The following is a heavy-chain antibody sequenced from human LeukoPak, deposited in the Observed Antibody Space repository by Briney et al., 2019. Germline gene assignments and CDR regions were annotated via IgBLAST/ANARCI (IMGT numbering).Heavy chain of an antibody. CDR2: ISAYNGNT. CDR3: ARHYYDSSDYPFDY. Sequence: ASVKVSCKASGYTFTNYGISWVRRAPGQGLEYMGWISAYNGNTNYAQNLQGRVTMTTETSTSTAYMELRSLRSDDTAVYYFARHYYDSSDYPFDYWGQGTLVTVSS. D-gene: IGHD3-22*01. V-gene: IGHV1-18*01. J-gene: IGHJ4*02. CDR1: GYTFTNYG.